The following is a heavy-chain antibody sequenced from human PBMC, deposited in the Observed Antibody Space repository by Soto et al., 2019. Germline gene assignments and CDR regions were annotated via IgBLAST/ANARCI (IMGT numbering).Heavy chain of an antibody. CDR2: IKTKTDGETT. CDR1: GFTFSNAW. CDR3: TRPLEQHQLCFGRDV. V-gene: IGHV3-15*01. Sequence: PLWSLRLSCAASGFTFSNAWMTWVRQAPGKGLEWVGRIKTKTDGETTDYAAPVKGRFTISRDDSKNTVYLQMNSLKTEDTAVYYCTRPLEQHQLCFGRDVWSQGAPVTVSS. D-gene: IGHD3-16*01. J-gene: IGHJ6*01.